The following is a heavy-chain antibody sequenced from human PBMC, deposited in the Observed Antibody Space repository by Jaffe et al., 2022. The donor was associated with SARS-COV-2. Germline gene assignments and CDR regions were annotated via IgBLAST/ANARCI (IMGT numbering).Heavy chain of an antibody. CDR3: ARFRYSSAWYSGSSYYYYMDV. CDR1: GFTFSDYY. Sequence: QVQLVESGGGLVKPGGSLRLSCAASGFTFSDYYMSWIRQAPGKGLEWVSYISSSGTTIYYADSVKGRFTISRDNAKKSLSLQMNSLRVEDTAVYYCARFRYSSAWYSGSSYYYYMDVWGKGTTVTVS. D-gene: IGHD6-19*01. CDR2: ISSSGTTI. J-gene: IGHJ6*03. V-gene: IGHV3-11*01.